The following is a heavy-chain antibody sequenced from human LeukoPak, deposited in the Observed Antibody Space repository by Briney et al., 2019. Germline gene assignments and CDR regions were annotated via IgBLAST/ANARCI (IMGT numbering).Heavy chain of an antibody. J-gene: IGHJ5*02. V-gene: IGHV1-8*01. CDR2: MNPNSGNT. D-gene: IGHD5-12*01. Sequence: ASVKVSCKASGYTFTSYDINWVRQATGQGPEWMGWMNPNSGNTGYAQKFQGRVTMTRNTSISTAYMELSSLRSEDTAVYYCARGRGRWKLDSGRALTPNWFDPWGQGTLVTVSS. CDR1: GYTFTSYD. CDR3: ARGRGRWKLDSGRALTPNWFDP.